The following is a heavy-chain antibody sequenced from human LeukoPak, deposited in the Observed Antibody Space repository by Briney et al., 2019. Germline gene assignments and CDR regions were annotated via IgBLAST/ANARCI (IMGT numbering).Heavy chain of an antibody. V-gene: IGHV3-30*04. Sequence: GRSLRLSCAASGFTFSSYAMHWVRQAPGKGLEWVAVISYDGSNKYYADSVKGRFTISRDNSKSTLYLQMNSLRAEDTAVYYCARLVGATTPFDYWGQGTLVTVSS. CDR1: GFTFSSYA. D-gene: IGHD1-26*01. J-gene: IGHJ4*02. CDR3: ARLVGATTPFDY. CDR2: ISYDGSNK.